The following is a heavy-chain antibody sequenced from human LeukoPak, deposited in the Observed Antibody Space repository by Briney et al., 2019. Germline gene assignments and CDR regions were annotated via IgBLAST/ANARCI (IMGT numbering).Heavy chain of an antibody. CDR3: ALGLRYCSSTSCYPYAFDI. Sequence: GGSLRLSCAASGFSFSRNGMHWVRQAPGKGLEWVAVISYDGSDKYHADSVKGRFTISRDNSKNTLYVQMNSLRAADTAVYYCALGLRYCSSTSCYPYAFDIWGQGTMVTVSS. V-gene: IGHV3-30*03. CDR2: ISYDGSDK. CDR1: GFSFSRNG. D-gene: IGHD2-2*01. J-gene: IGHJ3*02.